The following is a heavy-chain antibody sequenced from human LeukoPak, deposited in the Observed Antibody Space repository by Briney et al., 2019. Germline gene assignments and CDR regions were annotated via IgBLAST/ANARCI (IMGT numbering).Heavy chain of an antibody. Sequence: SETLSLTCTVSGGSISTYWWTWIRQPPGKGLEWLGYIHYSGNNNYNPSLKSRLTMSVDTSKNHFSLNLNSVTAADTAVYYCARGYFNWLSFDYWGQGVLVAVSS. V-gene: IGHV4-59*01. D-gene: IGHD3-9*01. CDR1: GGSISTYW. J-gene: IGHJ4*02. CDR3: ARGYFNWLSFDY. CDR2: IHYSGNN.